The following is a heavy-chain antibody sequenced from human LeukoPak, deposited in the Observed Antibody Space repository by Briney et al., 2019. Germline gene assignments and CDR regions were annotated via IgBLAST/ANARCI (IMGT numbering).Heavy chain of an antibody. V-gene: IGHV1-46*01. D-gene: IGHD4-23*01. CDR3: ARGGDNSYFDY. Sequence: ASVKVSCKASGYTFISYYIHWARQAPGQGLEWMGIINPGGGSTTYAQKFQGRVTMTRDTSTSTVYMELSSLRSEDTAIYYCARGGDNSYFDYWGQGTLVTVSS. CDR1: GYTFISYY. CDR2: INPGGGST. J-gene: IGHJ4*02.